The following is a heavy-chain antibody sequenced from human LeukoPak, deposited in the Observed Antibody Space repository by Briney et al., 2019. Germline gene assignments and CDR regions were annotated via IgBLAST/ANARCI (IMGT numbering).Heavy chain of an antibody. CDR1: GFMFDHYA. D-gene: IGHD2-2*01. J-gene: IGHJ4*02. CDR3: AKDGGSTLPYYFDW. V-gene: IGHV3-23*01. Sequence: GGSLRLSCAGSGFMFDHYAMNWVRQAPGRGLEWVSVITGIGGGTYYAESVEGRFTVSRDSSKNTVYLQMNSLRADDTAVYYCAKDGGSTLPYYFDWWGQGTLVTVAS. CDR2: ITGIGGGT.